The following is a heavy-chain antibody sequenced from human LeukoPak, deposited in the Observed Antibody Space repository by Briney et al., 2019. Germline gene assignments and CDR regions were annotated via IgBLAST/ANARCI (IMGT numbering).Heavy chain of an antibody. CDR1: GFTFTTYW. V-gene: IGHV3-7*01. CDR2: INQDGTEK. J-gene: IGHJ4*02. D-gene: IGHD4-23*01. Sequence: PGGSLRLSCAASGFTFTTYWMTWVRQAPGKGLEWVANINQDGTEKYYVDSVKGRFTISRDNAKNTLYLQMNSLRAEDTAVYYCAKDWYSFTVVTPFSHWGQGTLVTVSS. CDR3: AKDWYSFTVVTPFSH.